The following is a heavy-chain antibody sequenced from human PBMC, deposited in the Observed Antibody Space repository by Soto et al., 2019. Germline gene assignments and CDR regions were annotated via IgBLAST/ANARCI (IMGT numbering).Heavy chain of an antibody. Sequence: SETLSLTCTVSSGSISSGTYYWTWIRQRPGKGLEWIGSLEWIGSMYYSGSTYNNPSLKSRVTMTVDTSKNQFSLKLSSVTAADTAVYYCARPGGGYFDCCGQGTLVTVSS. J-gene: IGHJ4*02. V-gene: IGHV4-39*01. CDR3: ARPGGGYFDC. D-gene: IGHD3-16*01. CDR1: SGSISSGTYY. CDR2: MYYSGST.